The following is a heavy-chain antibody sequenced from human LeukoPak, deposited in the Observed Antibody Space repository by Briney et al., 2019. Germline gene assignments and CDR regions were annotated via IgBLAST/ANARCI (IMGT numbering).Heavy chain of an antibody. CDR3: AKDFNWAFDY. J-gene: IGHJ4*02. CDR2: ISYDGSNE. V-gene: IGHV3-30*04. Sequence: GGSLRLSCAASGFTFSSYVMHWVRQAPGKGLEWVAIISYDGSNEYYADSVKGRFTISRDISKNTVYLQMNSLRVEDTAVYYCAKDFNWAFDYWGQGTLVTVSS. CDR1: GFTFSSYV. D-gene: IGHD1-1*01.